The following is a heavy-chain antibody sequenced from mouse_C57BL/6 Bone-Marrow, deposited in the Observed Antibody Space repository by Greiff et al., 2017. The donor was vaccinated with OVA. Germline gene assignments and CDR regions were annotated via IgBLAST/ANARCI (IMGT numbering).Heavy chain of an antibody. CDR2: IDPANGDT. D-gene: IGHD2-1*01. CDR3: ATLDYGNSDY. J-gene: IGHJ2*01. Sequence: VQLQQSGAELVRPGASVKLSCTASGFNIKDDYMHWVKQRPEQGLEWIGWIDPANGDTEYASQFQGKATITADTSSNTAYLQLSSLTAEDTAVYYCATLDYGNSDYWGQGTTLTVSS. V-gene: IGHV14-4*01. CDR1: GFNIKDDY.